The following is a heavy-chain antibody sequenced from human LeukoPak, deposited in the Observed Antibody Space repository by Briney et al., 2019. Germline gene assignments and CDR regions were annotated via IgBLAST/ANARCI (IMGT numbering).Heavy chain of an antibody. CDR3: ARNGKWFGGGQRFDP. D-gene: IGHD3-10*01. CDR1: GFTFSSYW. CDR2: IKQDGSEK. Sequence: GGSLGLSCAASGFTFSSYWMSWVRQAPGKGLEWVANIKQDGSEKYYVDSVKGRFTISRDNAKNSLYLQMNSLRAEDTAVYYCARNGKWFGGGQRFDPWGQRTLVTVSS. J-gene: IGHJ5*02. V-gene: IGHV3-7*01.